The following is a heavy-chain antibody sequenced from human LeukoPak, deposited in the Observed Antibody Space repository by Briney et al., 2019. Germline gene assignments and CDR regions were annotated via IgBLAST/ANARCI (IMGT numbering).Heavy chain of an antibody. D-gene: IGHD3-10*01. CDR1: GGSISSYY. CDR2: IYYSGST. CDR3: AREVITMVRGVDY. J-gene: IGHJ4*02. Sequence: SETLSLTCTVSGGSISSYYWSWIRQPPGKGLEWIGYIYYSGSTNYNPSLKSRVTISVDTSKNQFSLKLSSVTAADTAVYYCAREVITMVRGVDYWGQGILVTVSS. V-gene: IGHV4-59*01.